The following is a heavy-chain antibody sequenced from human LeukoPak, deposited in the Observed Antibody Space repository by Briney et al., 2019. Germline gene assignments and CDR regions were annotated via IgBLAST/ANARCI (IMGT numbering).Heavy chain of an antibody. CDR3: ARRARDWYSPIEY. CDR1: GGSISSYY. V-gene: IGHV4-59*08. J-gene: IGHJ4*02. CDR2: IYYSGST. Sequence: SETLSLTCTVSGGSISSYYWSWIRQPPGKGLEWIGYIYYSGSTNYNPSLKSRVTISVDTSKNQFSLKLSSVIDADTAVYYCARRARDWYSPIEYWGPGTLVTVSS. D-gene: IGHD2-21*02.